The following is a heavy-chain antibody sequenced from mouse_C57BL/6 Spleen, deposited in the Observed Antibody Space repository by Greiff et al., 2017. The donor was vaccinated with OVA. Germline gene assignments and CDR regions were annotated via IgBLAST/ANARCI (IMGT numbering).Heavy chain of an antibody. Sequence: VQLQQPGAELVRPGASVKLSCTASGYNFKDDYMHWVKQRPEQGLEWIGRIDPENGDTEYAAKFQGKATITADTSSNTAYLQLSSLTSEDTAVYYCTPNYEAYWGQGTLVTVSA. CDR2: IDPENGDT. CDR1: GYNFKDDY. V-gene: IGHV14-4*01. CDR3: TPNYEAY. J-gene: IGHJ3*01. D-gene: IGHD1-1*01.